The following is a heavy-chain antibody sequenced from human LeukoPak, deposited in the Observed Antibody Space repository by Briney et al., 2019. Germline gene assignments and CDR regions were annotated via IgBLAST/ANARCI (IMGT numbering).Heavy chain of an antibody. V-gene: IGHV4-31*03. CDR1: GGSISSGGYY. D-gene: IGHD3-3*01. CDR3: ARVGFWSGYYLGYWFDP. CDR2: IYYSGST. J-gene: IGHJ5*02. Sequence: SETLSLTCTVSGGSISSGGYYWSWIRQHPGKGLEWIGYIYYSGSTYYNPSLKSRVTISVDTSKNQFSLKLSSVTAADTAVYYCARVGFWSGYYLGYWFDPWGQGTLVTVSS.